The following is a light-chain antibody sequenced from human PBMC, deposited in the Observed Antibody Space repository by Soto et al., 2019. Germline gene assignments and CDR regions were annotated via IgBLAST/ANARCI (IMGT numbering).Light chain of an antibody. CDR2: GAS. CDR3: QQYGSSTSFT. V-gene: IGKV3-20*01. CDR1: QSVSSSY. Sequence: EIVLTQSPGTLSLSPGERATLSCRASQSVSSSYLAWYQQKPGQAPRLLIYGASSRATGIPDRFRGSGSGTDFTLTISRLEPEDFAVYYCQQYGSSTSFTFGPGTKVDIK. J-gene: IGKJ3*01.